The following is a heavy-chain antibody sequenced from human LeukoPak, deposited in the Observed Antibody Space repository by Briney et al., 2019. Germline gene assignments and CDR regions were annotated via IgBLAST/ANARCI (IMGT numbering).Heavy chain of an antibody. CDR1: GGSISSSSYY. CDR2: IYHSGST. Sequence: SETLSLTCTVSGGSISSSSYYWSWIRQPPGKGLEWIGYIYHSGSTYYNPSLKSRVTISVDRSKNQFSLKLSSVTAAGTAVYYCARIRWLFWSGAQLDYWGQGTLVTVSS. V-gene: IGHV4-30-2*01. D-gene: IGHD3-3*01. J-gene: IGHJ4*02. CDR3: ARIRWLFWSGAQLDY.